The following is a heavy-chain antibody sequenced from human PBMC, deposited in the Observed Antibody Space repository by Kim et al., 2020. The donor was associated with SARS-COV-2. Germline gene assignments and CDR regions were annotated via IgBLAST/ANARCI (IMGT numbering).Heavy chain of an antibody. J-gene: IGHJ4*02. V-gene: IGHV3-21*01. CDR3: ARSLGIQLWLFDY. Sequence: GKSRFTITGDNAKNSLYLQMTSLRAEDTAVYYCARSLGIQLWLFDYWGQGTLVTVSS. D-gene: IGHD5-18*01.